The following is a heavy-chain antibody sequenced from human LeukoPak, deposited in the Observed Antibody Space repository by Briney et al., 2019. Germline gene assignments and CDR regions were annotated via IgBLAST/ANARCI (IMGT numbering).Heavy chain of an antibody. D-gene: IGHD3-22*01. V-gene: IGHV1-24*01. J-gene: IGHJ4*02. CDR2: FDPEDGET. CDR1: GYTLTELS. Sequence: ASVKVSCKVSGYTLTELSMHWVRQAPGKGLEWMGGFDPEDGETIYAQKLQGRVTMTEDTSTDTAYMELSSLRSEDTAVYYCATDRGGYYYDSSGYPLFDYWGQGTLVTVSS. CDR3: ATDRGGYYYDSSGYPLFDY.